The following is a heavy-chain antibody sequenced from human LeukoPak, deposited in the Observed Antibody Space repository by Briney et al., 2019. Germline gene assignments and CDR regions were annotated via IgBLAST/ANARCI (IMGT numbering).Heavy chain of an antibody. Sequence: PSETLSLTCTVSGGSISSSSYYWGWIRQPPGKGLEWIGSIYYSGSTYYNPSLKSRVTISVDTSKNQFSLKLSSVTAADAAVYYCARGRIVTIFGVVRGHYYMDVWGKGTTVTVSS. D-gene: IGHD3-3*01. CDR3: ARGRIVTIFGVVRGHYYMDV. CDR2: IYYSGST. V-gene: IGHV4-39*07. J-gene: IGHJ6*03. CDR1: GGSISSSSYY.